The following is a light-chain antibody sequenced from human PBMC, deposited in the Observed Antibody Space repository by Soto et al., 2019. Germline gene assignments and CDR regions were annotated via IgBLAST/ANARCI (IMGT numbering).Light chain of an antibody. CDR3: QQYGSSPQT. J-gene: IGKJ1*01. Sequence: EIVLAQSPGTLSLSPGERATLSCRASQSVTNNYLAWYQQKPGQAPSLLIYGASSRATGIPDKFSGSGSGTDFTLIISRLEPEDFAMYYCQQYGSSPQTFGQGTKVDIK. CDR1: QSVTNNY. V-gene: IGKV3-20*01. CDR2: GAS.